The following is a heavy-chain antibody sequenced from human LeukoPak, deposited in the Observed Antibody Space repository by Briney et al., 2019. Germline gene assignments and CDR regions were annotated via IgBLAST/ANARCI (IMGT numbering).Heavy chain of an antibody. CDR1: GGSISSYY. CDR3: ARGPHTAMVGY. D-gene: IGHD5-18*01. V-gene: IGHV4-59*01. Sequence: SETLSLTCTVSGGSISSYYWSWIRQPPGKELEWIGYIYYSGSTNYNPSLKSRVTISVDTSKNQFSLKLSSVTAADTAVYYCARGPHTAMVGYWGQGTLVTVSS. CDR2: IYYSGST. J-gene: IGHJ4*02.